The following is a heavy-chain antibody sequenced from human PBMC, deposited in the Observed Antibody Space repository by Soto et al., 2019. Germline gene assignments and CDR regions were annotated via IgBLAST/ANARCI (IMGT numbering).Heavy chain of an antibody. CDR1: GFTYSSYG. J-gene: IGHJ4*02. D-gene: IGHD2-21*02. V-gene: IGHV3-33*01. Sequence: SLRLYCAASGFTYSSYGIHWVRQAPGKGLEWVAVIWYDGSNKYYADSVKGRFTISRDNSKNTLYLQMNSLRAEDTAVYYCARDIGPGDYYFDYGGKGTLVTVS. CDR2: IWYDGSNK. CDR3: ARDIGPGDYYFDY.